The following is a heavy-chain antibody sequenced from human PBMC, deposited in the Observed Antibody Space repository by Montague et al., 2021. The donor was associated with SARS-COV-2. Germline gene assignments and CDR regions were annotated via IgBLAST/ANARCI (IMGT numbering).Heavy chain of an antibody. CDR3: AREAKAVSGRLDS. CDR2: ISHGGTT. D-gene: IGHD6-19*01. V-gene: IGHV4-4*02. J-gene: IGHJ4*02. Sequence: SETLSLTCTVSSDSFSSSDWWSWVRRPPGKGLDWIGEISHGGTTNYKSSLKSRVTMSIDKSKNQFSLKLTSVIAADTAVYYCAREAKAVSGRLDSWGQGTLVTVSS. CDR1: SDSFSSSDW.